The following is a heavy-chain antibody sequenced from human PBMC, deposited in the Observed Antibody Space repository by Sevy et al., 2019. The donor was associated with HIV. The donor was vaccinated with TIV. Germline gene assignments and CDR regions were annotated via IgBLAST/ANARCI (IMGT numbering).Heavy chain of an antibody. Sequence: GGSLRLSCAASGFTFSTYAMNWVRQAPGKGLEWVSSISRSGRSTYSADSVEGRFTISRDNFKNTLYLQLSSLRVDDTAVHYCAKGYCDGGSCTREYYYYGIDVWGQGTTVTVSS. D-gene: IGHD2-15*01. V-gene: IGHV3-23*01. J-gene: IGHJ6*02. CDR2: ISRSGRST. CDR1: GFTFSTYA. CDR3: AKGYCDGGSCTREYYYYGIDV.